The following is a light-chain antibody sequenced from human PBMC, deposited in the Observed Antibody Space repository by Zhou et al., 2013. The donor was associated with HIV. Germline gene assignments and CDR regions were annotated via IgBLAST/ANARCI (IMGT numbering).Light chain of an antibody. Sequence: DIQMTQSPSSVSASVGDRVTITCRASQSISSYLNWYQQKPGKAPKLLIYAASSLQSGVPSRFSGSGSGTEFTLTINDLQPEDVATYYCQKYDSVPRTFGPGTRVEIK. CDR3: QKYDSVPRT. V-gene: IGKV1-39*01. CDR1: QSISSY. CDR2: AAS. J-gene: IGKJ1*01.